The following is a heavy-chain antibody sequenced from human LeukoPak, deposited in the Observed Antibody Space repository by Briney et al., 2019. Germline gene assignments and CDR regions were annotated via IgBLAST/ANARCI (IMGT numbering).Heavy chain of an antibody. CDR1: GFTFNDYA. CDR2: ISGDGGST. CDR3: ATDCSGNRCYSL. Sequence: WGSLRLSCAVSGFTFNDYAMNWVRQAPGKGLEWVSFISGDGGSTYYADSVKGRFTISRDDSKNSLYLQMNSLRLGDTALYYCATDCSGNRCYSLWGQGTLVTVSS. D-gene: IGHD2-15*01. J-gene: IGHJ4*02. V-gene: IGHV3-43*02.